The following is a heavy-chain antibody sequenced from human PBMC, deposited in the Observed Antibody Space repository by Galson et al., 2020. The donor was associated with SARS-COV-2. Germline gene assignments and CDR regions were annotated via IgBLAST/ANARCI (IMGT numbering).Heavy chain of an antibody. CDR3: ASRAAAGTPFYY. CDR1: GGSLSSYY. J-gene: IGHJ4*02. CDR2: IYYSGST. V-gene: IGHV4-59*01. D-gene: IGHD6-13*01. Sequence: SETLSLTCTVSGGSLSSYYWSWIRQPPGKGLEWIGYIYYSGSTNYNPSLKSRVTISVDTSKHQCSLKLSSVTAAYTAVYYCASRAAAGTPFYYWGQGTLVSVSS.